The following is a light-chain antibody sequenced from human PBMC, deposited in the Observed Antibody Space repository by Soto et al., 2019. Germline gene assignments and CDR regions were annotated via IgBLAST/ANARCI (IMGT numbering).Light chain of an antibody. CDR2: GAS. Sequence: EIVMTQSPATLSVSPGERVTLSCRASQSVGNNLAWYQQKTGQVSRLLIHGASTRATGIPARFSGSGSGTEFTLTISSLQSEDFAVYYCQQCDNWPRTFGQGTKLEIK. V-gene: IGKV3-15*01. J-gene: IGKJ2*01. CDR1: QSVGNN. CDR3: QQCDNWPRT.